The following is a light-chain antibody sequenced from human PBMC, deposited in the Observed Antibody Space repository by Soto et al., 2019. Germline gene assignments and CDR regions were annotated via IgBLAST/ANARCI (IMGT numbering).Light chain of an antibody. CDR1: QSVSNNY. CDR2: GAY. CDR3: QQYGGSPTT. J-gene: IGKJ1*01. Sequence: EIVLTQSPGTLSLSPGERATLSCRASQSVSNNYLAWYQQKPGQAPRLLIYGAYNRATGIQDRFSGSGSGTDFTLTISRLEPEDFQVYYCQQYGGSPTTFGQGTKVDIK. V-gene: IGKV3-20*01.